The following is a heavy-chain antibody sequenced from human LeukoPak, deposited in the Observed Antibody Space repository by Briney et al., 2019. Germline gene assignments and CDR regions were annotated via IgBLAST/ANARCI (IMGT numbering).Heavy chain of an antibody. J-gene: IGHJ6*04. V-gene: IGHV3-33*01. D-gene: IGHD5-18*01. CDR3: ARKDVDTAMVPKAGDYYYGMDV. CDR1: GFTFSSYG. Sequence: GGSLRLSCAASGFTFSSYGMHWVRQAPGKGLEWVAVIWYDGSSKYYADSVKGRFTISRDNSKNTLYLQMNSLRAEDTVVYYCARKDVDTAMVPKAGDYYYGMDVWGKGTTVTVSS. CDR2: IWYDGSSK.